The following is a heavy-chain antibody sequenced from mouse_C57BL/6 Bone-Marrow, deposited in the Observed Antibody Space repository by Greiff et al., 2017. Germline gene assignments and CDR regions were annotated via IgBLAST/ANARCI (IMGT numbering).Heavy chain of an antibody. CDR1: GYTFTSYW. V-gene: IGHV1-7*01. D-gene: IGHD2-4*01. J-gene: IGHJ3*01. CDR3: ARLYYDYDGFAY. CDR2: INPSSGYT. Sequence: QVHVKQPGAELVKPGASVKLSCKASGYTFTSYWMQWVKQRPGQGLEWIGYINPSSGYTKYNQKFKDKATLTADKSSSTAYMQLSSLTSEDSAVYYCARLYYDYDGFAYWGQGTLVTVSA.